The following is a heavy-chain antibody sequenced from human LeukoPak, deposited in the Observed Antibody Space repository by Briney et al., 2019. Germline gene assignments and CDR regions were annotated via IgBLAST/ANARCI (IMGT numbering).Heavy chain of an antibody. CDR1: RFTFSSYS. Sequence: GGSLRLSCAASRFTFSSYSMNWVRQAPGKGLEWVSSISSSGSYIYYADSVKGRFTISRDNAKNSLYLQMSSLRAEDTAVYYCARSGRGGSFDIWGQGTMVTVSS. J-gene: IGHJ3*02. CDR2: ISSSGSYI. D-gene: IGHD1-26*01. V-gene: IGHV3-21*01. CDR3: ARSGRGGSFDI.